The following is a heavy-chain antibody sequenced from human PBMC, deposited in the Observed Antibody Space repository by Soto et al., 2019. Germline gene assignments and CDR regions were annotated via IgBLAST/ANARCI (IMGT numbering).Heavy chain of an antibody. J-gene: IGHJ4*02. CDR2: INWNGGST. V-gene: IGHV3-20*04. CDR1: VFTFDDYG. CDR3: ARARYSGYEYFDY. D-gene: IGHD5-12*01. Sequence: AGGSLRLSCAASVFTFDDYGMSWVRQAPGKGLEWVSGINWNGGSTGYADSVKGRFTISRDNAKNSLYLQMNSLRAEDTALYYCARARYSGYEYFDYWGQGTLVTVSS.